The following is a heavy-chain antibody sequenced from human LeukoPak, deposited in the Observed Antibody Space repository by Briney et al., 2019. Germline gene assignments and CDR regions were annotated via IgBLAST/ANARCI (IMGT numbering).Heavy chain of an antibody. CDR3: ARDRDWSSSGGSCYDAFDI. V-gene: IGHV1-69*05. CDR1: GGTFSSYA. J-gene: IGHJ3*02. D-gene: IGHD2-15*01. CDR2: IIPMFGTA. Sequence: SVKVSFKASGGTFSSYAISWVRQAPGQGLEWMVGIIPMFGTANYAQKFQGRVTITTDESTSTAYMELSSLRSEDTAVYYCARDRDWSSSGGSCYDAFDIWGQGTMVTVSS.